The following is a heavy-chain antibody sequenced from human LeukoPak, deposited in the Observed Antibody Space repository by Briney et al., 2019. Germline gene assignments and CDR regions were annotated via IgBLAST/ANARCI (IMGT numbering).Heavy chain of an antibody. CDR3: ARGEHAFDI. CDR1: GYTFTGYY. D-gene: IGHD1-1*01. CDR2: INPNSSVT. J-gene: IGHJ3*02. Sequence: ASVKVSCKASGYTFTGYYMFWVRQAPGQGLEWMGWINPNSSVTNYAQKFQGRVTMTRDMSTSTVNMELSSLRSEDTAVYYCARGEHAFDIWGQGTMVTVSS. V-gene: IGHV1-2*02.